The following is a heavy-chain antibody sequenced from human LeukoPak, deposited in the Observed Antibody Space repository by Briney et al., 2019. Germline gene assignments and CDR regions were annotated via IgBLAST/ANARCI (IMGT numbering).Heavy chain of an antibody. D-gene: IGHD3-10*01. CDR2: ISAYDGNT. V-gene: IGHV1-18*01. CDR3: ARHRDDFFYYMDV. CDR1: GYTFTNYG. J-gene: IGHJ6*03. Sequence: ASVKVSCKASGYTFTNYGISWVRQAPGQGLEWMGWISAYDGNTNYERKLQGRVTMTTDPSSSTAYMELRSLRSDDTAVYYCARHRDDFFYYMDVWGKGTTVTVPS.